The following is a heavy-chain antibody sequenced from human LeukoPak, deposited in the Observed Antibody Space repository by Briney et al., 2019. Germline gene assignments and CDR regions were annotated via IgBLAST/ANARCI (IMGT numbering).Heavy chain of an antibody. D-gene: IGHD6-13*01. CDR1: GGSVSSNTYY. J-gene: IGHJ4*02. Sequence: PSETLSLTCTVSGGSVSSNTYYWSWIRQPPGKGLEWIGSIYDSGTNYNPSLRSRVTMSVDTSKNHFSLSLSSVTAADTAIYYCANIRDSGSGYSWGQGTLVTVSS. CDR2: IYDSGT. CDR3: ANIRDSGSGYS. V-gene: IGHV4-61*03.